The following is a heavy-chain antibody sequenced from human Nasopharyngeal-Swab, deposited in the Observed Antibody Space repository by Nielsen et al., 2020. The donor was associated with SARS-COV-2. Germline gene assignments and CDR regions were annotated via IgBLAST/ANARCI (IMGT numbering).Heavy chain of an antibody. V-gene: IGHV5-51*01. D-gene: IGHD1-26*01. Sequence: GESLKISCKGSGYSFTTYWIGWVRQMPGKGLEWMGIIYPGDSNTRYSPSFQGQVTISVDKYSSTAYLQWSSLKASDTAIYYCARPKRPMGHYYFGMDVWGQGTTVTVSS. CDR3: ARPKRPMGHYYFGMDV. CDR2: IYPGDSNT. J-gene: IGHJ6*02. CDR1: GYSFTTYW.